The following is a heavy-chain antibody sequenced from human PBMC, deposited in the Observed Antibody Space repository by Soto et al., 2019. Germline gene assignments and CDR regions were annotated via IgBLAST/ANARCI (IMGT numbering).Heavy chain of an antibody. J-gene: IGHJ3*01. CDR2: VSGRGAYK. CDR3: AVTRLYNNFDYHRYGFNF. Sequence: GGSLRLSCAASGFTFSSYTMNWFRQAPGKGVEWVSGVSGRGAYKLYADSGKGRFRISRDNCINSLFLQMNELRGEDRAGYCYAVTRLYNNFDYHRYGFNFWGQGTMVTVSS. V-gene: IGHV3-23*01. D-gene: IGHD3-16*01. CDR1: GFTFSSYT.